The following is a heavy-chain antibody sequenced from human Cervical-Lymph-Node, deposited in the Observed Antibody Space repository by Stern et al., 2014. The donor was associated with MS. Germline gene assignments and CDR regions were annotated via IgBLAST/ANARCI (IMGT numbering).Heavy chain of an antibody. D-gene: IGHD6-13*01. CDR2: LFLNDDK. V-gene: IGHV2-5*01. CDR3: VHSLRYSHSWGPSSYGLEV. Sequence: QVTLRESGPTLVKPTQTLTLTCTFSGFSLSAHGVGVGWVRQPPGKALEWLALLFLNDDKRYSASLNGRLTITKDNPKKQVLLTVANVDPSDTATYYCVHSLRYSHSWGPSSYGLEVGGQGTTVTVSS. CDR1: GFSLSAHGVG. J-gene: IGHJ6*02.